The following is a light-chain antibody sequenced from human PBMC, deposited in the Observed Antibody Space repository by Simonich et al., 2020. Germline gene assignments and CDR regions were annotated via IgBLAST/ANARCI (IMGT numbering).Light chain of an antibody. Sequence: DIVMTQSPDSLAVSLGERATINCKSSQSVLYSSNTKNYLAWYQQKPGQPPKLLIYWESTRESGVPDRFSGSGSGTDFTLTISSLQAEDVAVYYCQKYYSTPTFGQGTKLEIK. J-gene: IGKJ2*01. CDR2: WES. V-gene: IGKV4-1*01. CDR3: QKYYSTPT. CDR1: QSVLYSSNTKNY.